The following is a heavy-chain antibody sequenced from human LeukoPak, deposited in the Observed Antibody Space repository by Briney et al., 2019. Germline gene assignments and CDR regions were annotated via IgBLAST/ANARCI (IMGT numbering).Heavy chain of an antibody. CDR3: ARALDYGDYLDY. D-gene: IGHD4-17*01. CDR1: GFTFSSYS. J-gene: IGHJ4*02. V-gene: IGHV3-21*01. CDR2: ISSNSYI. Sequence: TGGSLRLSCAASGFTFSSYSMNWVRQAPGKGLEWVSSISSNSYIYYEDSGKGRFTISRDNAKNSLYLQMNSLRAEDTAVYYCARALDYGDYLDYWGQGTLVTVSS.